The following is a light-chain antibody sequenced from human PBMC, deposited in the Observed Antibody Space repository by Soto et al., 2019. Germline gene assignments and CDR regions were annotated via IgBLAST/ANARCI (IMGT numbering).Light chain of an antibody. Sequence: EIVMTQSPATLSVSPGERATLSCRASQSVSSNLAWYQQKPGQAPRLLIYGASTRATGIPARFSGSGSGTEFTLTISSLQSEDFAVYHCQQYNNWRITFGQGTRLEIK. V-gene: IGKV3-15*01. J-gene: IGKJ5*01. CDR3: QQYNNWRIT. CDR1: QSVSSN. CDR2: GAS.